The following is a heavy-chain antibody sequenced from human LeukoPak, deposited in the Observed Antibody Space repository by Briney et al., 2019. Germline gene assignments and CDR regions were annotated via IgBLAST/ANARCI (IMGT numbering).Heavy chain of an antibody. CDR3: AHPVNDAFDI. D-gene: IGHD4-11*01. Sequence: PSETLSLTCTASGYSISSGYYWGWIRQPPGKGLEWIGSIYHSGSTYYNPSLKSRVTISVDTSKNQFSLKLSSVTAADTAVYYCAHPVNDAFDIWGQGTMVTVSS. CDR1: GYSISSGYY. V-gene: IGHV4-38-2*02. CDR2: IYHSGST. J-gene: IGHJ3*02.